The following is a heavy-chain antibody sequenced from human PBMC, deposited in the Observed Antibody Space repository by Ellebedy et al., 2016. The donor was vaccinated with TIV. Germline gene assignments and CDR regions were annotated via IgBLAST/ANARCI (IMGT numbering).Heavy chain of an antibody. J-gene: IGHJ4*02. CDR2: ISGSGDSP. CDR1: GFTFSSYA. D-gene: IGHD3-22*01. V-gene: IGHV3-23*01. Sequence: PGGSLRLSCAASGFTFSSYAMSWVRQAPGKGLEWVSAISGSGDSPHYADSVKGRFTISRDTSKNTLYLQMSGLGAEDTAVYYCARDPPILIMLVVADYWGQGTLVTVSS. CDR3: ARDPPILIMLVVADY.